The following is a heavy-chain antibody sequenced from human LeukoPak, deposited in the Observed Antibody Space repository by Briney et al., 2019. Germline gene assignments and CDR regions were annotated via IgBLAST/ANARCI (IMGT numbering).Heavy chain of an antibody. CDR1: GGSISSYY. CDR2: IYYSGST. V-gene: IGHV4-59*01. D-gene: IGHD1-14*01. J-gene: IGHJ4*02. CDR3: ARQVGNPPYYFDY. Sequence: SETLSLTCTVSGGSISSYYWSWIRQPPGKGLEWIGYIYYSGSTNYNPSLKSRVTISVDTSKNQFSLKLSSVTAADTAVYYCARQVGNPPYYFDYWGQGTLVTVSS.